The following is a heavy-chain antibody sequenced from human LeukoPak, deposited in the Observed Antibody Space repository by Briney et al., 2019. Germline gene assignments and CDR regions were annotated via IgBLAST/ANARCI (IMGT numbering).Heavy chain of an antibody. CDR2: VSGYNGHA. D-gene: IGHD7-27*01. J-gene: IGHJ4*02. V-gene: IGHV1-18*01. CDR3: ARDPELGLLTWGGATPFDF. CDR1: GYTFSTYG. Sequence: ASLTVSCKTSGYTFSTYGISWLRLAPTQGLEWMGWVSGYNGHANYGQKFQGRVTMTTDTSTDTAYLEMTGLTSDDTAVYYCARDPELGLLTWGGATPFDFWGQGTPITVSS.